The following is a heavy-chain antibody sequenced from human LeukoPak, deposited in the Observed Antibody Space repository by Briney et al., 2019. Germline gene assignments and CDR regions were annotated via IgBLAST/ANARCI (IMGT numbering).Heavy chain of an antibody. Sequence: SETLSLTCTVSGYSISSGYYWGWIRQPPGKGLEWIGSIYHSGSTYYNPSLKSRVTISVDTSKNQFSLKLSSVTAADTAVYYCARGGSYYYDSLEDWGQGTLVTVSS. CDR1: GYSISSGYY. CDR3: ARGGSYYYDSLED. V-gene: IGHV4-38-2*02. D-gene: IGHD3-22*01. J-gene: IGHJ4*02. CDR2: IYHSGST.